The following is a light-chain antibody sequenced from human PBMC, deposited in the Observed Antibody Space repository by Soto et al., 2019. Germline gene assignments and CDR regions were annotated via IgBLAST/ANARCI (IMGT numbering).Light chain of an antibody. V-gene: IGLV2-14*03. CDR3: NSYTSNNTYV. CDR2: DVS. Sequence: QSVLTQPASVSVSPGQAITISCSGTSSDVGAFNYVSWYQQHPGKAPKLMIYDVSNRPSGVSNRFSGSNSGNTASLTISGLRAEDEADYYCNSYTSNNTYVFGTGTKVTVL. J-gene: IGLJ1*01. CDR1: SSDVGAFNY.